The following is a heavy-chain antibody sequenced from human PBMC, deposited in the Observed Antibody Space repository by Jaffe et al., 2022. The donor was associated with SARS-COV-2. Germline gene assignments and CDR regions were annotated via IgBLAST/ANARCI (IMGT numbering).Heavy chain of an antibody. CDR3: ARDRGEAPVTYYYYYMDV. CDR2: ISSSSSTI. V-gene: IGHV3-48*01. CDR1: GFTFSSYS. D-gene: IGHD3-10*01. Sequence: EVQLVESGGGLVQPGGSLRLSCAASGFTFSSYSMNWVRQAPGKGLEWVSYISSSSSTIYYADSVKGRFTISRDNAKNSLYLQMNSLRAEDTAVYYCARDRGEAPVTYYYYYMDVWGKGTTVTVSS. J-gene: IGHJ6*03.